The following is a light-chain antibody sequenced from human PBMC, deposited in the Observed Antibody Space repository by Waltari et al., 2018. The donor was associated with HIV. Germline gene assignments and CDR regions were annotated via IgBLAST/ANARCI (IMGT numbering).Light chain of an antibody. CDR3: SSYTSSSTLYV. Sequence: QSALTQPASVSGSPGQSITISCTGTSSDVGGYNYVSWYQQHPGKAPKLMIYDVSNRPSGVSNRFPCSKSGNTASLTISGLQAEDGADYYCSSYTSSSTLYVFGTGTKVTVL. V-gene: IGLV2-14*01. CDR1: SSDVGGYNY. CDR2: DVS. J-gene: IGLJ1*01.